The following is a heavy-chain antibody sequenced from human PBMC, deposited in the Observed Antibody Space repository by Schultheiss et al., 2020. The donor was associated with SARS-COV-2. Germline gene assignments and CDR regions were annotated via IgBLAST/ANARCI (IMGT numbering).Heavy chain of an antibody. Sequence: SETLSLTCTVSGGSISSSSYYWGWIRQPPGKGLEWIGSIYYSGSTYYNPSLKSRVTISADTSKNQFSLNLRSVTAADAAVYYCARDFPLFGGWGQGTLVTVSS. CDR2: IYYSGST. CDR1: GGSISSSSYY. D-gene: IGHD3-10*01. J-gene: IGHJ4*02. V-gene: IGHV4-39*07. CDR3: ARDFPLFGG.